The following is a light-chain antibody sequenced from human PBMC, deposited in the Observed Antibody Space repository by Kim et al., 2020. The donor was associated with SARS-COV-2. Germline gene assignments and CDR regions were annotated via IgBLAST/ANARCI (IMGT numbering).Light chain of an antibody. J-gene: IGLJ2*01. CDR1: SGSIDSNC. CDR2: EDK. Sequence: GKTVTISCTRSSGSIDSNCVQWYQQRPGSAPRPVIYEDKKRHSGVPDRFSGSIDSSSNSASLTISGLKTEDEADYYCQSYHTSNLIFGGGTQLTVL. CDR3: QSYHTSNLI. V-gene: IGLV6-57*03.